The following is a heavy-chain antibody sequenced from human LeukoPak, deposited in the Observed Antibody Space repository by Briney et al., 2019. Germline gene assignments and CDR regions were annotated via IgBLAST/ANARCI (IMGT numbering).Heavy chain of an antibody. CDR2: ISGSGGST. CDR1: GFTFSSYA. Sequence: GGSLRFSCAASGFTFSSYAMSWVRQAPGKGLEWVSAISGSGGSTYYADSVKGQFTISRDNSKNTLYLQMNSLRAEDTAVYYCAKDLWSPITPTLFDYWGQGTLVTVSS. D-gene: IGHD3-16*01. V-gene: IGHV3-23*01. CDR3: AKDLWSPITPTLFDY. J-gene: IGHJ4*02.